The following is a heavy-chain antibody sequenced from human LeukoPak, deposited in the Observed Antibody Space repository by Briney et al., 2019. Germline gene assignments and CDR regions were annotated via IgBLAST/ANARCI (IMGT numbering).Heavy chain of an antibody. CDR1: GFTFSSYA. J-gene: IGHJ6*02. CDR3: AKGDSGSYYRIYYYYGMDV. D-gene: IGHD1-26*01. CDR2: ISGSGGST. Sequence: GGSLRLSCAASGFTFSSYAMSWVRQAPGKGLEWVSAISGSGGSTYYADSVKGRFTISRDNSKNTLYLQMNSLRAEDTAVYYCAKGDSGSYYRIYYYYGMDVWGQGTTVTVSS. V-gene: IGHV3-23*01.